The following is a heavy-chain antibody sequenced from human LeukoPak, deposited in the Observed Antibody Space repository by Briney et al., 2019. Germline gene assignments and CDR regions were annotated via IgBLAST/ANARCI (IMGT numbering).Heavy chain of an antibody. J-gene: IGHJ5*02. Sequence: PSETLSLTCTVSGGSISRDSYYWSWIRQPAGKGLEWIGRIYSSGSTNYNPSLKSRFTISVDTSKNQFSLKLSSVTAADTAVYYCARDLIRGGWFGKGRSWFDPWGQGTLVTVSS. CDR1: GGSISRDSYY. D-gene: IGHD3-10*01. CDR2: IYSSGST. V-gene: IGHV4-61*02. CDR3: ARDLIRGGWFGKGRSWFDP.